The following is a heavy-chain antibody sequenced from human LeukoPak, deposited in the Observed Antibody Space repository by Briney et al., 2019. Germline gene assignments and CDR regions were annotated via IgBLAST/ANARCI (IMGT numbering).Heavy chain of an antibody. J-gene: IGHJ3*02. D-gene: IGHD2-15*01. CDR1: GFTFSSYG. Sequence: GGSLRLSCAASGFTFSSYGMHWVRQAPGKGLEWVAVISYDGSNKYYADSVKGRFTISRDNSKNTLYLQMNSLRAEDTAVYYCARGGSGPPDAFDIWGQGTMVTVSS. V-gene: IGHV3-30*19. CDR3: ARGGSGPPDAFDI. CDR2: ISYDGSNK.